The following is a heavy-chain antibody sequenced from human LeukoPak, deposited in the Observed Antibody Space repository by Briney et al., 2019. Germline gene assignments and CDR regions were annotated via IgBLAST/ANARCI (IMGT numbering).Heavy chain of an antibody. CDR1: GYTLTELS. Sequence: GASVKVSCKVSGYTLTELSMHWVRQAPGKGLEWMGGFDPEDGETIYAQKFQGRVTMTEDTSTDTAYMELSSLRSEDTAVYYCATLDYGSGSWDYWGQGTLVTVSS. V-gene: IGHV1-24*01. J-gene: IGHJ4*02. CDR2: FDPEDGET. CDR3: ATLDYGSGSWDY. D-gene: IGHD3-10*01.